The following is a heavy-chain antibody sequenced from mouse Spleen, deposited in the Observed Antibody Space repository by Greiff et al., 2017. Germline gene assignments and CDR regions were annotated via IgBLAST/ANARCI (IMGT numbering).Heavy chain of an antibody. CDR3: ARYDGYYFDY. CDR1: GYTFTSYW. Sequence: VKLMESGAELVKPGASVKLSCKTSGYTFTSYWIQWVKQRPGQGLGWIGEIFPGTGTTYYNEKFKGKATLTADKSSSTAYMELRSLTSEDSAVYFCARYDGYYFDYWGQGTTLTVSS. CDR2: IFPGTGTT. V-gene: IGHV1S132*01. D-gene: IGHD1-1*01. J-gene: IGHJ2*01.